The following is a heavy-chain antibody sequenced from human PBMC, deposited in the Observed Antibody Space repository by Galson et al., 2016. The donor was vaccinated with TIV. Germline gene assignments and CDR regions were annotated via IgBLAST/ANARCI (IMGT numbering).Heavy chain of an antibody. CDR1: GLIVSDNS. D-gene: IGHD2-21*01. Sequence: SLRLSCTASGLIVSDNSTTWVRQAPGKGLECVALLYDDGSTIYADSVKGRFTISRDNSKNMVYLQMNSLRPEDTAVYFCARDRRHCGNECYLRYYYGMDVWGQGTTVTVSS. CDR3: ARDRRHCGNECYLRYYYGMDV. CDR2: LYDDGST. J-gene: IGHJ6*02. V-gene: IGHV3-66*02.